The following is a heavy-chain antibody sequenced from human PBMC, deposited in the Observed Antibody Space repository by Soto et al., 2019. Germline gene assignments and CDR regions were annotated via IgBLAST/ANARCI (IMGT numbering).Heavy chain of an antibody. D-gene: IGHD5-12*01. CDR3: ARGIGYYFDY. Sequence: PSETLSLTCTVSGGSISSSSYYWGWIRQPPGKGLECIGNIHYGGSTYYNPSLMSRVTISVDTSKNQFSLKLSSVTAADSAVYYCARGIGYYFDYWGRGTLVTVSS. J-gene: IGHJ4*02. CDR2: IHYGGST. CDR1: GGSISSSSYY. V-gene: IGHV4-39*01.